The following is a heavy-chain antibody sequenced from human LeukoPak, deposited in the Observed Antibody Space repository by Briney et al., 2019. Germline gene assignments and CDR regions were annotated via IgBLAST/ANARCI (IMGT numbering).Heavy chain of an antibody. CDR3: ARGRPSSGRRISGYDYSLYYYDGMDV. CDR1: GGSFSGYY. V-gene: IGHV4-34*01. CDR2: INHSGST. D-gene: IGHD5-12*01. Sequence: PSETLSLTCAVYGGSFSGYYWSWIRQPPGKGLEWIGEINHSGSTNYNPSLKSRVTISVDTSKNQFSLKLSSVTAADTAVYYCARGRPSSGRRISGYDYSLYYYDGMDVWGQGTTVTVSS. J-gene: IGHJ6*02.